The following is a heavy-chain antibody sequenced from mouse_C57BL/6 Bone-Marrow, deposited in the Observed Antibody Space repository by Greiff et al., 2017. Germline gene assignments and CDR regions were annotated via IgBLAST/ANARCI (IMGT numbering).Heavy chain of an antibody. CDR2: IYPGDGDT. V-gene: IGHV1-82*01. J-gene: IGHJ2*01. Sequence: QVQLQQSGPELVKPGASVTISCKASGYAFSSSWMNWVKQRPGKGLEWIGRIYPGDGDTNYNGKFKGKATLTADKSSSTAYMQLSSLTSEDSAVYFCARCKYGSSYDYFDYWGQGTTLTVSS. CDR1: GYAFSSSW. D-gene: IGHD1-1*01. CDR3: ARCKYGSSYDYFDY.